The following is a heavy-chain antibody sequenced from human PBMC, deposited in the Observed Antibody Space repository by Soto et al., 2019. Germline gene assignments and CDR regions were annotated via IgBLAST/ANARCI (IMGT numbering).Heavy chain of an antibody. Sequence: QVQLVQSGAEVKKPGASVKVSCRASGYTFTSYDINWVRQAAGQGLEWMGWMNPNSGNTVYAQRFQGRVTMTRNTSISTAYMELSSLRSEDTAVYYCARERNWFDSWGQGTLVPVSS. J-gene: IGHJ5*01. V-gene: IGHV1-8*01. CDR1: GYTFTSYD. CDR3: ARERNWFDS. CDR2: MNPNSGNT.